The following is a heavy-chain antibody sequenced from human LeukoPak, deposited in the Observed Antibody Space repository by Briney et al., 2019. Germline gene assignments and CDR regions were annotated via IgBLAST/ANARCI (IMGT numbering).Heavy chain of an antibody. CDR2: INHSGST. Sequence: SETLSLTCAVYGGSFSGYYWSWIRQPPGKGLEWIGEINHSGSTNYNPSLKSRVTISVDTSKNQFSLKLSSVTAADTAVYYCASSQYRDYAFDYWGQGTLVTVSS. J-gene: IGHJ4*02. CDR1: GGSFSGYY. V-gene: IGHV4-34*01. CDR3: ASSQYRDYAFDY. D-gene: IGHD4-17*01.